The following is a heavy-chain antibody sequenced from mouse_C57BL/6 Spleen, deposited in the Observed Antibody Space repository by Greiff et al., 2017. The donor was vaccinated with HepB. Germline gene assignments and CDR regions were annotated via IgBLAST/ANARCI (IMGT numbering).Heavy chain of an antibody. V-gene: IGHV3-6*01. CDR1: GYSITSGYY. Sequence: EVQLQESGPGLVKPSQSLSLTCSVTGYSITSGYYWNWIRQFPGNKLEWMGYISYDGSNNYNPSLKNRISITRDTSKNQFFLKLKSVTTEDTATYYCARKSYGSSSYYFDYWGQGTTLTVSS. CDR2: ISYDGSN. J-gene: IGHJ2*01. CDR3: ARKSYGSSSYYFDY. D-gene: IGHD1-1*01.